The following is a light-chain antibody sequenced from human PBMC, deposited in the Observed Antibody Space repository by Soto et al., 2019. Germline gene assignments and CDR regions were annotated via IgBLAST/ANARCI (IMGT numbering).Light chain of an antibody. CDR1: QSINAW. CDR2: DVS. J-gene: IGKJ1*01. Sequence: DIQMTQSPSTLSASVGDRVTITCRASQSINAWLAWYQQKPGKAPKLLIYDVSTLDSGVPSRFSGSASGTEFTLTISSLESDDFATYYCQQYHRYSTFDQGTRVDIK. CDR3: QQYHRYST. V-gene: IGKV1-5*01.